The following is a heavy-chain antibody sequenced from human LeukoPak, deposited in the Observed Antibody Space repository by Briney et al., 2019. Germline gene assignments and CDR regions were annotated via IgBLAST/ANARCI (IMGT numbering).Heavy chain of an antibody. CDR3: AASMGVVLVAATSFDY. CDR2: ISGSGGST. V-gene: IGHV3-23*01. J-gene: IGHJ4*02. D-gene: IGHD2-15*01. Sequence: GGSLRLSCAASGFTFGSYAMSWVRQAPGKGLEWVSAISGSGGSTYYAHSVNGRFTISRDNSKNTLYLQMNSLRAEDTAVYYCAASMGVVLVAATSFDYWGQGTLVTVSS. CDR1: GFTFGSYA.